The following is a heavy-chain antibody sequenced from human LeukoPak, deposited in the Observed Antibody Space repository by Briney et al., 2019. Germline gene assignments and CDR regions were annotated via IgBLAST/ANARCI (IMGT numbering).Heavy chain of an antibody. V-gene: IGHV3-30-3*01. Sequence: PGRSLRLSCAASGFTFSNYAIHWVRQAPGKGLEWVAVMSYDGNNKFYADSVKGRFTISRDNSRNTLYLQMNSLRAEDTAVYYCARAEYYYDSSGYYYFDYWGQGTLVTVSS. D-gene: IGHD3-22*01. J-gene: IGHJ4*02. CDR3: ARAEYYYDSSGYYYFDY. CDR2: MSYDGNNK. CDR1: GFTFSNYA.